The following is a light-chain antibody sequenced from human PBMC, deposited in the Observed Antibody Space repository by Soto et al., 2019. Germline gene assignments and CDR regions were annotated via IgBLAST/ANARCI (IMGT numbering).Light chain of an antibody. CDR3: QQANSFPHT. CDR2: AAS. J-gene: IGKJ4*01. Sequence: IQMTQSPSSVSASVGDIVTFTCRASRGISSWLAWYQQKPGKVPKLLIYAASSLKSGVPSRFSGRLPGTDFTLTISTLQPEDFATYYCQQANSFPHTFGGGAKVDIK. CDR1: RGISSW. V-gene: IGKV1D-12*01.